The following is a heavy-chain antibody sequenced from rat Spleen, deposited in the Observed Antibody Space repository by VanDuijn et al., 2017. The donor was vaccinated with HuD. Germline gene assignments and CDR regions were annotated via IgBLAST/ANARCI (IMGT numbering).Heavy chain of an antibody. CDR2: ISYDGSST. D-gene: IGHD1-3*01. V-gene: IGHV5-29*01. Sequence: EVQLVESDGGLVQPGRSLKLSCAASGFTFSDYYMAWVRQAPTKGLEWVATISYDGSSTYYRDSVKGRFTISRDNAKSTLYLQMDSLRSEDTATYYCASQTMGFDFWGPGTMVTVSS. CDR3: ASQTMGFDF. CDR1: GFTFSDYY. J-gene: IGHJ1*01.